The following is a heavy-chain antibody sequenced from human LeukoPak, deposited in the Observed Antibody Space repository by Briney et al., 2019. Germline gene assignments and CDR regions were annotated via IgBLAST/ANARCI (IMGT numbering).Heavy chain of an antibody. J-gene: IGHJ4*02. Sequence: SETLSLTCTVSGGSMSNYYWSWIRQPPGKGLEWIGYIYYSGSTSYNPSLKSRVTISVDTSKNQFSLKLSSVTAADTAVYYCARGRIFYDSTGYYYWGQGTLVTVSS. V-gene: IGHV4-59*01. CDR2: IYYSGST. D-gene: IGHD3-22*01. CDR1: GGSMSNYY. CDR3: ARGRIFYDSTGYYY.